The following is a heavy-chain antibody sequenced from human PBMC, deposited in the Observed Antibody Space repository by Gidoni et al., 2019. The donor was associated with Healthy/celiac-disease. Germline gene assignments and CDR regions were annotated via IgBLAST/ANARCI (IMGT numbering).Heavy chain of an antibody. J-gene: IGHJ5*02. D-gene: IGHD3-22*01. Sequence: QMQLHESGPGLSKPSATLSLTCTVSGASISRYYWRWIRQPAGTGLDWIGYSYDSGSTNYNPSFKSRVTISVDTSKNQFSLKLSSVTAAETSVYYCARLVRVYYDSRGYNYDWFDHWGQGTLVTVSS. CDR1: GASISRYY. CDR2: SYDSGST. CDR3: ARLVRVYYDSRGYNYDWFDH. V-gene: IGHV4-59*08.